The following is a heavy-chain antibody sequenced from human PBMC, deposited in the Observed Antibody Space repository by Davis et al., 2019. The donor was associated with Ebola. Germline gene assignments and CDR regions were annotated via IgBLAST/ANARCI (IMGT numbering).Heavy chain of an antibody. CDR1: GFTFSSYW. V-gene: IGHV3-74*01. CDR2: INSDGSST. D-gene: IGHD6-19*01. CDR3: ARVSSGWAPLDY. Sequence: GESLKISCAASGFTFSSYWMHWVRQAPGKGLVWVSRINSDGSSTSYADSVKGRFTISRDNAKNTLYLQMNSLRAEDTAVYYCARVSSGWAPLDYWGQGTLVTVSS. J-gene: IGHJ4*02.